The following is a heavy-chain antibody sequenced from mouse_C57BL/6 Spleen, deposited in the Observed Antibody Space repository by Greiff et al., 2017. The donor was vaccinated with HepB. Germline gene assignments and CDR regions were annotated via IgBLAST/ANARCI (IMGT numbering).Heavy chain of an antibody. CDR3: ASRRYDYEFAY. CDR2: IDPSDSYT. D-gene: IGHD2-4*01. Sequence: QVQLQQSGAELVMPGASVKLSCKASGYTFTSYWMHWVKQRPGQGLEWIGEIDPSDSYTNYNQKFKGKSTLTVDKSSSTAYMQLSSLTSEDSAVYYCASRRYDYEFAYWGQGTLVTVSA. J-gene: IGHJ3*01. V-gene: IGHV1-69*01. CDR1: GYTFTSYW.